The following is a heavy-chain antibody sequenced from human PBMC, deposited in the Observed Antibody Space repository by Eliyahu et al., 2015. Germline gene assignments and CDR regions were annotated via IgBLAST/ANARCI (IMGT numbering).Heavy chain of an antibody. CDR1: GGSISSGDYY. CDR2: IYYSGST. J-gene: IGHJ4*02. D-gene: IGHD2-15*01. CDR3: AREVGGYFDY. V-gene: IGHV4-30-4*01. Sequence: QVQLQEXGPGLVKPSQXLSXXXTVXGGSISSGDYYWSWIRQPPGKGLEWIGYIYYSGSTYYNPSLKSRVTISVDTSKNQFSLKLSSVTAADTAAYYCAREVGGYFDYWGQGTLVTVSS.